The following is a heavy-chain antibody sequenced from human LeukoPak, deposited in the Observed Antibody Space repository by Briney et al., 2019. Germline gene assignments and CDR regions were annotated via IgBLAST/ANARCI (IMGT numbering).Heavy chain of an antibody. V-gene: IGHV4-59*08. CDR1: GGSISSYY. J-gene: IGHJ6*02. D-gene: IGHD6-6*01. CDR2: IYYSGST. Sequence: SETLSLTCTVSGGSISSYYWSWIRQPPGRGLEWIGYIYYSGSTNYNPSLKSRVTISVDTSKNQFSLKLSSVTAADTAVYYCARLRPTHGMDVWGQGTTVTVSS. CDR3: ARLRPTHGMDV.